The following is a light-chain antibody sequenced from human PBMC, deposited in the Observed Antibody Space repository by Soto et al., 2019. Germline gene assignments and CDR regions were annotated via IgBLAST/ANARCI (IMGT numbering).Light chain of an antibody. Sequence: EIVLTQSPATLSLSPGERATLSCRASQSVSSYLAWYQQKPGQAPRLLIYDASNRATGIPARVSGSGSGTDFTLTISSLEPEDFAIYYRQQRSNWPPAFGQGTRLEIK. CDR2: DAS. CDR3: QQRSNWPPA. CDR1: QSVSSY. J-gene: IGKJ5*01. V-gene: IGKV3-11*01.